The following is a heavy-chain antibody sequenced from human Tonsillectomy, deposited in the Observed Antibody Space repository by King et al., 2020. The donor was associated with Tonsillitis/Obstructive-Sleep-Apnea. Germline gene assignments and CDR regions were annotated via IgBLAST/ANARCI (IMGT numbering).Heavy chain of an antibody. V-gene: IGHV3-66*01. CDR2: IYSGGNI. Sequence: VQLVESGGGLVQPGGSLRLSCAASGFTVSSNHMSWVRQAPGKGLEWVSAIYSGGNIHYADSVKGRFTISRDNSKNTLYVQMNSLRAEDTAVYYCASGLVNPGYFDYWGQGTLVTVSS. J-gene: IGHJ4*02. CDR3: ASGLVNPGYFDY. D-gene: IGHD3-16*02. CDR1: GFTVSSNH.